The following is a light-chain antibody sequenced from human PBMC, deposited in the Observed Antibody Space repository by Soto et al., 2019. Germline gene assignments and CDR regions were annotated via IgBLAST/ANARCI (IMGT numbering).Light chain of an antibody. CDR1: ETVRSN. CDR3: QQYNNWWT. Sequence: RVMTQSPDTLSVSPGERATLSCRASETVRSNLAWYQQKPGQAPRLLIYAASTRATGIPARLIGNGSGTEFTLTISSLQSEDFAVYYCQQYNNWWTFGQGTKVDI. J-gene: IGKJ1*01. CDR2: AAS. V-gene: IGKV3D-15*01.